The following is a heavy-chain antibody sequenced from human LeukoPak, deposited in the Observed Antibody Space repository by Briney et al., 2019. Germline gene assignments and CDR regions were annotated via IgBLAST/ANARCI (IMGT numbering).Heavy chain of an antibody. D-gene: IGHD5-24*01. CDR1: GFTFSSYA. Sequence: GGSLRLSCAASGFTFSSYAMSWVRQPPGKGLVWVSHINSDGSSTTYADSVKGRFTISRDNAKNTLYLQMNSLRAEDTAVYYCARGWLQRSFDCWGQGTLVTVSS. CDR2: INSDGSST. V-gene: IGHV3-74*01. J-gene: IGHJ4*02. CDR3: ARGWLQRSFDC.